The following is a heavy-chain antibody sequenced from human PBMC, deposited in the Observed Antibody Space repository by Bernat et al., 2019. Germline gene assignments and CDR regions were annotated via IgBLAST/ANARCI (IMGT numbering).Heavy chain of an antibody. J-gene: IGHJ3*02. V-gene: IGHV4-30-2*01. CDR1: GGSISSGGYS. Sequence: QLQLQESGSGLVKPSQTLSLTCAVSGGSISSGGYSWSWIRQPPGKGLEWIGYIYHSGGTYYNPSLKSRVTISVDRSKNQFSLKLSSVTAADTAVYYCAGTTVTIATLRAYAFDIWGQGTMVTVSS. CDR2: IYHSGGT. CDR3: AGTTVTIATLRAYAFDI. D-gene: IGHD4-17*01.